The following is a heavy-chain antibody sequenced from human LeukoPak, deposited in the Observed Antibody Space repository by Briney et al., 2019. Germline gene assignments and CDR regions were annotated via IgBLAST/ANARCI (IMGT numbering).Heavy chain of an antibody. CDR3: EREGYCSGGIGYSTMNWFDP. CDR1: GYRFTSYG. V-gene: IGHV1-18*01. CDR2: ISAYNGDT. J-gene: IGHJ5*02. D-gene: IGHD2-15*01. Sequence: GSLVKVSCKASGYRFTSYGITWVRQAPGPGLEWMGWISAYNGDTNYAQKDQGRVTLTTDTSTSTAYMELRSLRSDDTAVYYGEREGYCSGGIGYSTMNWFDPWGQGTLVTVSS.